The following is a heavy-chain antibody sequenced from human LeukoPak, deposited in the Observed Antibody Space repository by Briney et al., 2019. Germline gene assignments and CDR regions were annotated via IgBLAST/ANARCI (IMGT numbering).Heavy chain of an antibody. J-gene: IGHJ3*01. Sequence: SETLSLTCAVSGGSISSSNWWSWVRQPPGKGLEWIGEIYHSGSTNYNPSLKSRVTISVDKSKNQFFLKLSSVTAADTAVYYCARFNGDYYDSSGHPPDWGQGTMVTVSS. CDR3: ARFNGDYYDSSGHPPD. CDR2: IYHSGST. D-gene: IGHD3-22*01. CDR1: GGSISSSNW. V-gene: IGHV4-4*02.